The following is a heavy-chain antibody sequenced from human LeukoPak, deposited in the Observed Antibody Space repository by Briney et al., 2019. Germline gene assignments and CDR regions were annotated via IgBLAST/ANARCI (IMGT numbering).Heavy chain of an antibody. J-gene: IGHJ6*02. CDR3: ARVGMISSGGAEYYYYYYGMDV. CDR1: GASISNHY. V-gene: IGHV4-59*08. Sequence: SETLSLTCTVSGASISNHYWSWIRQPPGKGLEWIGYTHYSDSSNYSPSLKSRVTISVDTSKNQFSLKLSSVTAADTAVYYCARVGMISSGGAEYYYYYYGMDVWGQGTTVTVSS. D-gene: IGHD6-19*01. CDR2: THYSDSS.